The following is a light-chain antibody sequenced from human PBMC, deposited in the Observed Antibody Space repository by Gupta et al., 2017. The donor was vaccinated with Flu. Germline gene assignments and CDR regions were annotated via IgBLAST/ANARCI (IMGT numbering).Light chain of an antibody. CDR2: GAS. CDR1: QSVTSSY. V-gene: IGKV3-20*01. J-gene: IGKJ5*01. CDR3: QQYGSLPIT. Sequence: EIALTQSPGTLSLSPGERATLSCRASQSVTSSYLAWYQQKPGQAPRLLIYGASSRATGIPDRFSGSGSGTDFTLTISILEPEDFAVYYCQQYGSLPITFGQGTRLEIK.